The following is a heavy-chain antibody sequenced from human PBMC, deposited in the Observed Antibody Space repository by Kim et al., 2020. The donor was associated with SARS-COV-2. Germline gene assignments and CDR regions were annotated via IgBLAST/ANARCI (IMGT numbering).Heavy chain of an antibody. J-gene: IGHJ3*02. Sequence: GGSLRLSCAASGFTFSSYSMNWVRQAPGKGLEWVSSISSSSSYIYYADSVKGRFTISRDNAKNSLYLQMNSLRAEDTAVYYCARDTPLRYCSGGSCYSLGDAFDIWGQGTMVTVSS. D-gene: IGHD2-15*01. CDR3: ARDTPLRYCSGGSCYSLGDAFDI. V-gene: IGHV3-21*01. CDR2: ISSSSSYI. CDR1: GFTFSSYS.